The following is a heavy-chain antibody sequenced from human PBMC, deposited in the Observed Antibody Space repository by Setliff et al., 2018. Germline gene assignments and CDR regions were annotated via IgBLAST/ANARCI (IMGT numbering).Heavy chain of an antibody. J-gene: IGHJ6*03. D-gene: IGHD3-10*01. Sequence: SETLSLTCNVSGGSISSSYWSWIRQPPGKGLEWIGYFYHSGSMNYNPSLKGRVTMSVDTSNNQLSLKLTSVSAADTAVYYCARAYYYGSGNSHKYYMDVWGKGTAVTVS. CDR2: FYHSGSM. CDR1: GGSISSSY. CDR3: ARAYYYGSGNSHKYYMDV. V-gene: IGHV4-4*09.